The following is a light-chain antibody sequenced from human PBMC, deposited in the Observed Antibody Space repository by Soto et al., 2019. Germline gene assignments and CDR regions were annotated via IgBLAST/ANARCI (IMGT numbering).Light chain of an antibody. Sequence: EIVLTQSPGTLFLSPGERATLSCRASQNVDMFLAWYQQKPGQPPRLLIYDASNRATGTPARFSGSGYGTDFALTISSLEPEDFAVYYCQQRRDWPLTFGQGTRLEIK. CDR3: QQRRDWPLT. CDR2: DAS. J-gene: IGKJ5*01. CDR1: QNVDMF. V-gene: IGKV3-11*01.